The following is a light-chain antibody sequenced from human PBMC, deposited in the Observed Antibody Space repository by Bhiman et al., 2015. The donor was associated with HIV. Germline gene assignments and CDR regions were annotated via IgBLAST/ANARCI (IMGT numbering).Light chain of an antibody. CDR2: DVS. CDR1: SSDVGGYNY. J-gene: IGLJ1*01. V-gene: IGLV2-14*01. CDR3: SSYISSSTLYV. Sequence: QSVLTQPPSVSGSPGQSITISCTGTSSDVGGYNYVSWYQQHPGKAPKLVIYDVSKRPSGVSNRFSGSKSGNTASLTISGLQAEDEADYYCSSYISSSTLYVFGSGTKVTVL.